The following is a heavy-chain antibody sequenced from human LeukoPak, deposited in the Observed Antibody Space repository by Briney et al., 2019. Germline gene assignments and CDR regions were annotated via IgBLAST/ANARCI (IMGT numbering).Heavy chain of an antibody. Sequence: GGSLRLSCAASGFTFSSYAMSWVRQAPGKGLEWVSAISGSGGSTYYADSVKGRFTISRDNAKNSLYLQMNSLRDEDTAVYYCARDLYGDYAHGYWGQGTLVTVSS. D-gene: IGHD4-17*01. CDR3: ARDLYGDYAHGY. V-gene: IGHV3-23*01. J-gene: IGHJ4*02. CDR1: GFTFSSYA. CDR2: ISGSGGST.